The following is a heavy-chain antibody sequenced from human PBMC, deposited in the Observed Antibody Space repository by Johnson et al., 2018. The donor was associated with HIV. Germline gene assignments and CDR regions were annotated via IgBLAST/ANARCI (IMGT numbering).Heavy chain of an antibody. CDR1: GFTFDDYG. Sequence: VQLVEPGGGVVRPGRSLRLSCAASGFTFDDYGMSWVRQAPGKGLEWGSGINWNGGRTGYPGSVKGRFTISRDDAKNSLYLQMNSLRAEDTALYYCARVWSGSYYSNAFDIWGQGTMVTVSS. J-gene: IGHJ3*02. D-gene: IGHD1-26*01. CDR2: INWNGGRT. V-gene: IGHV3-20*04. CDR3: ARVWSGSYYSNAFDI.